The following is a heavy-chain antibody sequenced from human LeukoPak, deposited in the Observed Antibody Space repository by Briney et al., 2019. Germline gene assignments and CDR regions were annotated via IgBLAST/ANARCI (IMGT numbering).Heavy chain of an antibody. Sequence: GRSLRLSCAASGFTFSSYAMHWVRQAPGKGLEWVAVISYDGSNKYYADSVKGRFTISRDNSKNTLYLQMNSLRAEDTAVYYRARGESIAAVDPPDYWGQGTLVTVSS. J-gene: IGHJ4*02. V-gene: IGHV3-30-3*01. CDR1: GFTFSSYA. CDR3: ARGESIAAVDPPDY. CDR2: ISYDGSNK. D-gene: IGHD6-6*01.